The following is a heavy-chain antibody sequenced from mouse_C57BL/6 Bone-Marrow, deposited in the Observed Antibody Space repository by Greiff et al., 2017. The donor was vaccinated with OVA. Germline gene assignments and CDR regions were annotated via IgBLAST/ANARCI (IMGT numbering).Heavy chain of an antibody. D-gene: IGHD1-1*01. CDR2: IDPENGDT. CDR3: TTRITTVVASYYFDY. CDR1: GFNIKDDY. V-gene: IGHV14-4*01. J-gene: IGHJ2*01. Sequence: VQGVESGAELVRPGASVKLSCTASGFNIKDDYMHWVKQRPEQGLEWIGWIDPENGDTEYASKFQGKATITADTSSNTAYLQLSSLTSEDTAVYYCTTRITTVVASYYFDYWGQGTTLTVSS.